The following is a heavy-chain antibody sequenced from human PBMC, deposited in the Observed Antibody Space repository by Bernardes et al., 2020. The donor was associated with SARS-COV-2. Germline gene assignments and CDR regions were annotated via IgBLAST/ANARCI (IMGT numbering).Heavy chain of an antibody. V-gene: IGHV1-69*13. CDR2: IIPIFGTA. J-gene: IGHJ6*03. Sequence: SVKVSCKASGGTFSSYAISWVRQAPGQGLEWMGRIIPIFGTANYAQKFQGRVTITADESTSTAYMELNSLTAADTAVYYCARGGGEYIYMDGWGQGTPVTVS. CDR1: GGTFSSYA. D-gene: IGHD3-16*01. CDR3: ARGGGEYIYMDG.